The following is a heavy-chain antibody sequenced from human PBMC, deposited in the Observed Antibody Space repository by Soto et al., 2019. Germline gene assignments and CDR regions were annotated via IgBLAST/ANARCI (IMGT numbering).Heavy chain of an antibody. CDR2: INADGTST. J-gene: IGHJ4*02. CDR1: GFTFSNSW. D-gene: IGHD2-2*01. CDR3: VKVLARGVGVPRFYFDS. V-gene: IGHV3-74*01. Sequence: PGGSLRLSXAASGFTFSNSWMHWVRQVSGKGLEWVSCINADGTSTSYADSVKGRFTISRGNAKNTLYLHVDSLRAEDTAVYYCVKVLARGVGVPRFYFDSWGQGALVTVSS.